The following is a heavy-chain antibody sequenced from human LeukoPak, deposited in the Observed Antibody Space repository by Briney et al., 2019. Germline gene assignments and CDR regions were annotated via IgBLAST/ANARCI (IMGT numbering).Heavy chain of an antibody. Sequence: GGSLRLSCAASGFTFSSYAMSWVRQAPGKGLEWVSAISGSGGSTYYADSVKGRFTISRDNSKNTLLLQMNSLRAEDTAVYYCAKGYYGSGSYGWFDYWGQGTLVTVSS. CDR3: AKGYYGSGSYGWFDY. CDR2: ISGSGGST. V-gene: IGHV3-23*01. D-gene: IGHD3-10*01. CDR1: GFTFSSYA. J-gene: IGHJ4*02.